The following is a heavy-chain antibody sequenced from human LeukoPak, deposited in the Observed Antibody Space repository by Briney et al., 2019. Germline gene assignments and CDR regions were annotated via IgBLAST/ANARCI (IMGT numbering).Heavy chain of an antibody. J-gene: IGHJ6*02. V-gene: IGHV4-59*01. Sequence: SETLSLTCTVSGGSISSYYWSWIRQPPGKGLEWIGYIYYSGSTNYNPSLKSRVTISVDTSKNQFSLKLSSVTAADTAVYYCARGDPSRLYYGMDVWGQGTTVTVSS. D-gene: IGHD6-25*01. CDR3: ARGDPSRLYYGMDV. CDR2: IYYSGST. CDR1: GGSISSYY.